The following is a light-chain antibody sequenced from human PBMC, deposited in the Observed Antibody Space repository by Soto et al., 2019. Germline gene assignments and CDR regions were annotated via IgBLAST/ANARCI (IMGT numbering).Light chain of an antibody. CDR2: DVT. CDR1: SSDVGAYNL. CDR3: SSSTGSTTVV. V-gene: IGLV2-14*03. J-gene: IGLJ2*01. Sequence: QSALTQPASVSGSPGQSIAISCTGTSSDVGAYNLVSWYQQHPGQAPKLMIYDVTARPSGVSNRLSGSKSGNTASLTISGLQAEDEADYYCSSSTGSTTVVFGGGTKLTVL.